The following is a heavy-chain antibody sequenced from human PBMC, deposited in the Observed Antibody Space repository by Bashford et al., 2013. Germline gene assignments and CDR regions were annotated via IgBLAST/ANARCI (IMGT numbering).Heavy chain of an antibody. CDR2: INAGNGNT. Sequence: WVRQAPGQRLEWMGWINAGNGNTKYSQKFQGRVTITRDTSASTAYMELSSLRSEDTAVYYCARGGPGDYYYNGLDVWGQGTTVTVSS. V-gene: IGHV1-3*01. J-gene: IGHJ6*02. CDR3: ARGGPGDYYYNGLDV.